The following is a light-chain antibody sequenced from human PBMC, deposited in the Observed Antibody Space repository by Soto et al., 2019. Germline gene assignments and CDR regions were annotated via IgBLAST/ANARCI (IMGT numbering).Light chain of an antibody. CDR1: PSVTNF. V-gene: IGKV3-11*01. CDR3: QQRNIWPPVT. J-gene: IGKJ5*01. Sequence: EIVFTQSPATLSLSPGERATPSCRASPSVTNFLAWYQQKPGQAPRLLIYGAFNRATGIPARFSGSGSGTDFTLTISSLEPEDSAIYYCQQRNIWPPVTLGQGTRLEIK. CDR2: GAF.